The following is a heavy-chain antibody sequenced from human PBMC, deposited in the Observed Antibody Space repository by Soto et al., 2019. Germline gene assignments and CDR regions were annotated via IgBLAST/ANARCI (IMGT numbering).Heavy chain of an antibody. CDR1: GGSISSSSYY. Sequence: SETLSLTCTVSGGSISSSSYYWGWIRQPPGKGLEWIGSIYYSGSTYYNPSLKSRVTISVDTSKNQFSLKLSSVTAADTAVYYCARRSVAGTGWDYYYYMDVWGKGTTVTVSS. D-gene: IGHD6-19*01. J-gene: IGHJ6*03. CDR2: IYYSGST. V-gene: IGHV4-39*07. CDR3: ARRSVAGTGWDYYYYMDV.